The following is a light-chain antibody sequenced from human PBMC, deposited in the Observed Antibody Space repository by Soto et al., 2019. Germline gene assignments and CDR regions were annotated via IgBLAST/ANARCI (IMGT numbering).Light chain of an antibody. CDR2: SAS. Sequence: AIQMTQSPATLPASAGDSVTIACRASQSLXNWFVWYQQKPGQAPKILXDSASSLQRGVPSRLSGSGSATDFTLTISSLQPEDFATYYCLQDYNYPYTFGQGTKVDI. J-gene: IGKJ2*01. CDR3: LQDYNYPYT. CDR1: QSLXNW. V-gene: IGKV1-6*01.